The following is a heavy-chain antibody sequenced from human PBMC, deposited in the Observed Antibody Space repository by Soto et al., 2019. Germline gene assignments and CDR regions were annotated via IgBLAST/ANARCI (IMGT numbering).Heavy chain of an antibody. D-gene: IGHD2-8*01. V-gene: IGHV1-69*13. CDR2: IIPIFGTA. Sequence: SVKVSCKASGGTLSRYAISWVLHAPGQGLEWMGGIIPIFGTANYAQKFQGGVTITADESTSTAYMELSSLRSEDTAVYYCARGGYCTNGVCYGGRYYGMDVWGQGTTVTVSS. CDR3: ARGGYCTNGVCYGGRYYGMDV. CDR1: GGTLSRYA. J-gene: IGHJ6*02.